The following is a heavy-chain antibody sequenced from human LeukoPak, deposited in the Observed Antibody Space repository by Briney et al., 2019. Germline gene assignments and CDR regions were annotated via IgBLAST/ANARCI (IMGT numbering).Heavy chain of an antibody. CDR3: ARGSGYYYVRPFDY. CDR2: IYFSGST. V-gene: IGHV4-59*12. J-gene: IGHJ4*02. D-gene: IGHD3-22*01. Sequence: SETLSLTCTVSGDSISSYYWNWIRQPPGKGLEWIGNIYFSGSTYYNPSLKSRVTISVDTSKNQFSLKLSSVTAADTAVYYCARGSGYYYVRPFDYWGQGTLVTVSS. CDR1: GDSISSYY.